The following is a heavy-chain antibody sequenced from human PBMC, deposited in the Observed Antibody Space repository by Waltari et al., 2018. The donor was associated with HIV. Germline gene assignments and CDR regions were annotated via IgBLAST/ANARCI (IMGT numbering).Heavy chain of an antibody. D-gene: IGHD6-19*01. CDR1: GFTFSDYN. CDR3: ARGPSSGWSWFDP. V-gene: IGHV3-21*01. CDR2: IGRRQRFR. J-gene: IGHJ5*02. Sequence: EVQLVESGGGLVRPGGSLRLSCAASGFTFSDYNMNWVRQGPGKGRGWVASIGRRQRFRHNADSVKGRFTGSRENAKNSLYLQMNSLTAEDTAVYYCARGPSSGWSWFDPWGQGTLVTVSS.